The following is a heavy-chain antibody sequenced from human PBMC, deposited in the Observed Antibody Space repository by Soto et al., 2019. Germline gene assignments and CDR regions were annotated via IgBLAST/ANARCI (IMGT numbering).Heavy chain of an antibody. CDR3: AHSPAHYDILTGNYYYYGMDG. Sequence: SGPTLVNPTQTLTLTCTFSGFSLSTSGVGVGWIRQPPGKALEWLALIYWNDDKRYSPSLKSRLTITKDTSKNQVVLTMTNMDPVDTATYYCAHSPAHYDILTGNYYYYGMDGWGQGTTVTVSS. V-gene: IGHV2-5*01. CDR1: GFSLSTSGVG. CDR2: IYWNDDK. J-gene: IGHJ6*02. D-gene: IGHD3-9*01.